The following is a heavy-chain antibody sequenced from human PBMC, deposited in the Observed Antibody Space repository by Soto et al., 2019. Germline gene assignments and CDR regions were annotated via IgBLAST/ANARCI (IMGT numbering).Heavy chain of an antibody. J-gene: IGHJ4*02. CDR3: ARESTFGGVIAFDY. V-gene: IGHV6-1*01. CDR2: TYYRSRWYN. Sequence: PSQTLSLTCAISGDSVTSNSAAWNWIRQSPSRGLEWLGRTYYRSRWYNDYAVSVKSRITVNPDTSKNQFSLHLNSVTPEDTAVYYCARESTFGGVIAFDYWGQGTLVTVSS. CDR1: GDSVTSNSAA. D-gene: IGHD3-16*02.